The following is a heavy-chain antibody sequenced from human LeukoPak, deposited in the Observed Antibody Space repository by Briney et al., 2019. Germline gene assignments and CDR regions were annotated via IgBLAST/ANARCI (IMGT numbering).Heavy chain of an antibody. CDR2: IGAGGTFT. V-gene: IGHV3-23*01. J-gene: IGHJ4*02. D-gene: IGHD6-13*01. Sequence: PGGSLRLSCTASGFTFSSYAMNWVRQAPGKGLEWVSGIGAGGTFTYYADSVKGRFTIFRDNSRNTLYLQMNSLRADDTAVYYCAKAWAAAGTFASWGQGTLVTVSS. CDR3: AKAWAAAGTFAS. CDR1: GFTFSSYA.